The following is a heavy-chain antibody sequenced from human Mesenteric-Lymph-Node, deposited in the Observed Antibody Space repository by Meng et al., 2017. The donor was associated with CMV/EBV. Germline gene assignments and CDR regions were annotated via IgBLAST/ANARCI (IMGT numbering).Heavy chain of an antibody. CDR1: GFTFSSYS. CDR3: ARFFWSGYYGRGYYGMDV. D-gene: IGHD3-3*01. Sequence: GGSLRLSCAASGFTFSSYSMNWVRQAPGKGLEWVSSISSSSSYIYYADSVKGRFTISRDNAKNSLYLQMNSLRAEDTAVYYCARFFWSGYYGRGYYGMDVWGQGTTVTVSS. CDR2: ISSSSSYI. V-gene: IGHV3-21*01. J-gene: IGHJ6*02.